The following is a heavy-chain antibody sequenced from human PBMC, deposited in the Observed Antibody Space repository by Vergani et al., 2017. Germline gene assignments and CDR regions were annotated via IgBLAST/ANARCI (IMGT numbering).Heavy chain of an antibody. D-gene: IGHD3-3*01. CDR3: AREGRTYYDFWSGDQDAFDI. CDR1: GGSISSGGYY. CDR2: IYYSGST. J-gene: IGHJ3*02. Sequence: QVQLQESGPGLVKPSQTLSLTCTVSGGSISSGGYYWSWIRQHPGKGLEWIGYIYYSGSTYYNPSLKSRVTISVDTSKNQFSLKLSSVTAADTAVYYCAREGRTYYDFWSGDQDAFDIWGQGTMVTVSS. V-gene: IGHV4-31*03.